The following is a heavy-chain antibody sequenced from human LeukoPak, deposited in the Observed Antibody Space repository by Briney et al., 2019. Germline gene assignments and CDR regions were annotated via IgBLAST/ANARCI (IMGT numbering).Heavy chain of an antibody. CDR1: GITFSSYG. J-gene: IGHJ4*02. V-gene: IGHV3-30*02. D-gene: IGHD1-26*01. CDR2: IRYDGSNK. Sequence: GGSLRLSCAASGITFSSYGMHWVRQAPGKGQEWVAFIRYDGSNKYYADSVKGRFTISRDNSKNTLYLQMNSLRAEDTAVYYCAKGGSQGGSYLFDYWGQGTLVTVSS. CDR3: AKGGSQGGSYLFDY.